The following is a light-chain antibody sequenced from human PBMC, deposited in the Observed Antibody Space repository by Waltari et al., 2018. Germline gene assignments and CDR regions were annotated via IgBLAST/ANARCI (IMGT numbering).Light chain of an antibody. CDR3: QQSYSTPLT. V-gene: IGKV1-39*01. CDR1: QSINTY. J-gene: IGKJ4*01. Sequence: DIQMTQSLSSLSASVGDRVTITCRASQSINTYLNWYQHKPGKGPNLLIYVASSLQSGVPSRFSGSGSGTDFTLTISSLQPEDFATYYCQQSYSTPLTFGGGTKVEIK. CDR2: VAS.